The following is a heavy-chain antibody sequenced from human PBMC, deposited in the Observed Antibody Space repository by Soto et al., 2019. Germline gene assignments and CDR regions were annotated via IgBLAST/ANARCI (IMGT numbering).Heavy chain of an antibody. D-gene: IGHD1-26*01. CDR3: AKDVGQWVYGMDV. Sequence: GGSLRLSCAASGFTFSNYAVTWVRQAPGKGLEWVSTISGSGGSTYYADSVKGRFTISRDNSKNTLYLQMNSLRAEDTAVYYCAKDVGQWVYGMDVWGQGTTVTVSS. V-gene: IGHV3-23*01. J-gene: IGHJ6*02. CDR1: GFTFSNYA. CDR2: ISGSGGST.